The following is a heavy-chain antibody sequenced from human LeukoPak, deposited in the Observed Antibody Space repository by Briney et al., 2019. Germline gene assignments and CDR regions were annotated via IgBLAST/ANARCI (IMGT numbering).Heavy chain of an antibody. D-gene: IGHD6-19*01. CDR3: TRGRAAGD. J-gene: IGHJ4*02. Sequence: ASVKVSCKASGYTFTNNDVNWVRRATGQGIEWMGWVSPDSGDTGYAPNFRGRVTMTTDTSINTAYMELTSLTSEDTAIYYCTRGRAAGDWGQGTLVTVSS. CDR1: GYTFTNND. V-gene: IGHV1-8*01. CDR2: VSPDSGDT.